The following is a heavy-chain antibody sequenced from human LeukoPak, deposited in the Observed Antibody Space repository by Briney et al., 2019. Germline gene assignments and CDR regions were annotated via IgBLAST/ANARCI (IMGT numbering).Heavy chain of an antibody. CDR2: FGPEDDET. D-gene: IGHD1-26*01. CDR1: GSTLTEIT. J-gene: IGHJ4*02. Sequence: ASVKVSCTVSGSTLTEITLHWDRQAPGQGLEWIGGFGPEDDETIYSQKFQGRVTMTEDTSTDTAYMELSSLRSEDTAVYYCANQAQWGFDFWGQGTLVTVSS. V-gene: IGHV1-24*01. CDR3: ANQAQWGFDF.